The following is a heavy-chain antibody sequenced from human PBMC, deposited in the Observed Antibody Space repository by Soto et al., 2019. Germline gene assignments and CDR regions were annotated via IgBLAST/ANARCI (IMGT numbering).Heavy chain of an antibody. V-gene: IGHV1-69*06. CDR1: GGTFSSYA. CDR2: IIPIFGTA. D-gene: IGHD3-3*01. CDR3: ARVRDFWSGYYDY. J-gene: IGHJ4*02. Sequence: ASVKVSCKASGGTFSSYAISWVRQAPGQGLEWMGGIIPIFGTANYAQKFQGRATITADKSTSTAYMELSSLRSEDTAVYYCARVRDFWSGYYDYWGQGTLITFSS.